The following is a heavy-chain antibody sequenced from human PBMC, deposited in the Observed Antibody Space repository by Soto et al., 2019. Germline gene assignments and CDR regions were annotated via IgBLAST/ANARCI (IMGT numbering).Heavy chain of an antibody. Sequence: XSVKVSCKASGFSFTDYGFTWVRQAPGEGLEWMGWISAYTGNTNYAQKVQDRVTMSTDTSTSTAYLDLRSLRSDDTAVYYCARGPESRSTAYFDYWGQGTLVTVSS. CDR1: GFSFTDYG. CDR3: ARGPESRSTAYFDY. V-gene: IGHV1-18*01. CDR2: ISAYTGNT. J-gene: IGHJ4*02. D-gene: IGHD2-2*01.